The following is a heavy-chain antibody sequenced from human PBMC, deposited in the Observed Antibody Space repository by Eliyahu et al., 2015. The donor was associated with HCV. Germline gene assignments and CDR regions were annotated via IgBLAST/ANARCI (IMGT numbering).Heavy chain of an antibody. D-gene: IGHD3-22*01. CDR2: ISHSGSN. CDR1: GGSFXCYY. J-gene: IGHJ5*01. V-gene: IGHV4-34*01. CDR3: ARGTSSGGYYGSRGYYYDS. Sequence: QVQLQQWGAGLLKPSETLSLTXXVYGGSFXCYYXSWXRQPPGKGLEWIGEISHSGSNNYNPSLKSRVTISVDTSKNQFSLKLSSLTAADTALYYCARGTSSGGYYGSRGYYYDSWGQGALVIVSS.